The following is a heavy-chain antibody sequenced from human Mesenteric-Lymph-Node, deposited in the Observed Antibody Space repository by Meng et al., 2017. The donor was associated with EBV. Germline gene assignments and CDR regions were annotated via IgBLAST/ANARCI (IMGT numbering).Heavy chain of an antibody. D-gene: IGHD4-17*01. Sequence: QVPLQEPGPGLVQPSQTLSLTCAVSCYSIINGGHYWTCTRQAPGKRLEWIGYIFYTGSTYYNPSLKSRVTISLDISKNQFSLNHTSVTAADTAVDYCARDTNCDYGWVDPWGQGTLVTVSS. J-gene: IGHJ5*02. CDR3: ARDTNCDYGWVDP. V-gene: IGHV4-30-4*01. CDR1: CYSIINGGHY. CDR2: IFYTGST.